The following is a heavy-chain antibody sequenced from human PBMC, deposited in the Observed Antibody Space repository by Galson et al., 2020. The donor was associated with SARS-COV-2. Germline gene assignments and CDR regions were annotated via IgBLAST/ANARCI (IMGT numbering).Heavy chain of an antibody. CDR1: GFTFSSYG. D-gene: IGHD2-15*01. CDR2: IWYDGSNK. J-gene: IGHJ6*02. Sequence: GGSLRLSCAASGFTFSSYGMHWVRQAPGKGLEWVAVIWYDGSNKYYADSVKGRFTISRDNSKNTLYLQMNSLRAEDTAVYYCARSVAYYYGMDDWGQGTTVTVSS. CDR3: ARSVAYYYGMDD. V-gene: IGHV3-33*01.